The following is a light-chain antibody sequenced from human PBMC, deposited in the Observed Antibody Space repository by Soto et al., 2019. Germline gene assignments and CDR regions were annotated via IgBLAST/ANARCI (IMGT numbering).Light chain of an antibody. V-gene: IGKV3-20*01. Sequence: EILLTQSPGTLSSSPGERATLSCRASQSVDSRFLAWYQQKRGQAPRVLMYGASIRATGITDRFSGSGAGTVFTLSIRRLEPEDCAVNYCQQDDISRTFGQGPKVEMK. CDR3: QQDDISRT. J-gene: IGKJ1*01. CDR2: GAS. CDR1: QSVDSRF.